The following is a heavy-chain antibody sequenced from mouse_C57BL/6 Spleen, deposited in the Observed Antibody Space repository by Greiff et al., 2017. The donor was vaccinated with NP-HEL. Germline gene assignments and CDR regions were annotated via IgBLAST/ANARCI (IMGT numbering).Heavy chain of an antibody. CDR3: ARGYDYGEGYYAMDY. CDR2: IYPGDGDT. J-gene: IGHJ4*01. V-gene: IGHV1-80*01. D-gene: IGHD2-4*01. Sequence: VQLQQSGAELVKPGASVKISCKASGYAFSSYWMNWVKQRPGKGLEWIGQIYPGDGDTNYNGKFKGKATLTADKSSSTAYMQLSSLTSEDSAVYFCARGYDYGEGYYAMDYWGQGTSVTVSS. CDR1: GYAFSSYW.